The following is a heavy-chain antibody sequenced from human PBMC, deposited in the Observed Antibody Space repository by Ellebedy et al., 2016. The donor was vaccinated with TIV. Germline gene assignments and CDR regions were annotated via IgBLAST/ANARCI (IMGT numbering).Heavy chain of an antibody. CDR3: ARRVGARPPAF. D-gene: IGHD1-26*01. CDR1: GVSITNDDYY. V-gene: IGHV4-39*01. J-gene: IGHJ4*02. CDR2: MYYSIGTT. Sequence: SETLSLTXTVSGVSITNDDYYWGWIRQSPGKGLEWIGTMYYSIGTTYQNPSLNNRVTISEDTSKNQFSLKLRSVTAADTAVYYCARRVGARPPAFWGQGTLVTVSS.